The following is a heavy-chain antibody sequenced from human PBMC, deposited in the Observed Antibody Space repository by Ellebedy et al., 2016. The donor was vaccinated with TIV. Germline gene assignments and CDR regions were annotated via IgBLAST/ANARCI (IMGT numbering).Heavy chain of an antibody. Sequence: AASVKVSCKASGGSFSNYAFNWVRQAPGQGLEWMGRVIHILGVTNYAKKFQGRVTITADTSTTTVYMELSSLRSEDTALYYCARWGVYSGTFQGPFDFWGQGTLVTVSS. CDR1: GGSFSNYA. J-gene: IGHJ4*02. V-gene: IGHV1-69*04. CDR2: VIHILGVT. D-gene: IGHD5/OR15-5a*01. CDR3: ARWGVYSGTFQGPFDF.